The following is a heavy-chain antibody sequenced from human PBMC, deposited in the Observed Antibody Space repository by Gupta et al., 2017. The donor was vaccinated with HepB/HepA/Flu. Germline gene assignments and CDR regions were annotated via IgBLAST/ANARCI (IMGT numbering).Heavy chain of an antibody. V-gene: IGHV3-9*01. CDR3: AKGYSSSWLYYFDY. D-gene: IGHD6-13*01. Sequence: TFDDYAMHWVRQAPGKGLEWVSGISWNSGSIGYADSVKGRFTISRDNAKNSLYLQMHSLRAEDTALYYCAKGYSSSWLYYFDYWGQGTLVTVSS. CDR1: TFDDYA. J-gene: IGHJ4*02. CDR2: ISWNSGSI.